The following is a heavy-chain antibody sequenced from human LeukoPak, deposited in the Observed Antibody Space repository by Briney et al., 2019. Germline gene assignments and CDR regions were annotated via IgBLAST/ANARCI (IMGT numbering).Heavy chain of an antibody. D-gene: IGHD6-13*01. CDR2: INTDTGNP. V-gene: IGHV7-4-1*02. CDR1: GYSFTTYA. Sequence: ASVKVSCKASGYSFTTYAMNWVRQAPGQGLEWMGWINTDTGNPTYAQGFTGRFVFSLDTSVSTAYLQISSLKAEDTAVYYCARGRGAAAGHWYFDLWGRGTLVTVSS. J-gene: IGHJ2*01. CDR3: ARGRGAAAGHWYFDL.